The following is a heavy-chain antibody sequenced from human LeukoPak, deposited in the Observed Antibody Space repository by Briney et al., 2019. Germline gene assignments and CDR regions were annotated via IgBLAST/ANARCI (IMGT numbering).Heavy chain of an antibody. CDR3: ARPLSGYSSSLGY. V-gene: IGHV3-74*01. CDR2: VNSDGGST. Sequence: GGSLRFSCAASGFTFSSYWMHWVRQAPGKGLVWVSRVNSDGGSTTYGDSVKGRFTISRDNAKNTLYLQMNSLRAEDTAVYYCARPLSGYSSSLGYWGQGTLVTVSS. D-gene: IGHD6-6*01. CDR1: GFTFSSYW. J-gene: IGHJ4*02.